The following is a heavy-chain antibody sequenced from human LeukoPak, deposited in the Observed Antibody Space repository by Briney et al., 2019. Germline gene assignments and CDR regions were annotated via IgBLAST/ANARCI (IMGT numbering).Heavy chain of an antibody. Sequence: SGGSLRLSCAASGFTFSSYAMHWVRQAPGKGLEWVAVISYDGSNKYYADSVKGRFTISRDNSKNTLYLQMNSLRAEDTAVYYCAKDSHPRYSSGWYVENYYYYYYYGMDVWGQGTTVTVSS. CDR1: GFTFSSYA. J-gene: IGHJ6*02. CDR2: ISYDGSNK. V-gene: IGHV3-30*04. D-gene: IGHD6-19*01. CDR3: AKDSHPRYSSGWYVENYYYYYYYGMDV.